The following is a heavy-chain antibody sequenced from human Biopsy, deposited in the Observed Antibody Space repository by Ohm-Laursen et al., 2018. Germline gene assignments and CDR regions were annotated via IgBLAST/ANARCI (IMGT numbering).Heavy chain of an antibody. D-gene: IGHD2-15*01. CDR1: GYTFTGQY. CDR3: AKGQDLRGGAEYFQH. CDR2: INPHSGTT. V-gene: IGHV1-2*02. Sequence: GSVKVSCKASGYTFTGQYLHWVRQVPGQGLEWMGWINPHSGTTKFAQDFQGRVTMTRDTSITTAYMELRRLRSDDTAVYYCAKGQDLRGGAEYFQHWGQGALVTVSS. J-gene: IGHJ1*01.